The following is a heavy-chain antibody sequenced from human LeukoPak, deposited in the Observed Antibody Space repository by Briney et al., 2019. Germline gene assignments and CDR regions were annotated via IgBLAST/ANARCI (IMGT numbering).Heavy chain of an antibody. V-gene: IGHV1-8*01. D-gene: IGHD4-17*01. CDR3: ATYGDYEDYFDY. J-gene: IGHJ4*02. CDR1: GYTFTSYD. CDR2: MNPNSGNT. Sequence: ASVKVSCKASGYTFTSYDINWVRQATGQGLEWMGWMNPNSGNTGYAQKFQGRVTITRDTSIRTAYMEVSSLRSEDTAVYYCATYGDYEDYFDYWGQGTLVTVSS.